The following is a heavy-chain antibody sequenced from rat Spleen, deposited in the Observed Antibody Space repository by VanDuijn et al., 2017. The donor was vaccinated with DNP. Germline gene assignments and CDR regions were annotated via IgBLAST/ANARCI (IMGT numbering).Heavy chain of an antibody. J-gene: IGHJ1*01. CDR1: GFTFNNHW. CDR2: ISSSGGST. D-gene: IGHD1-3*01. CDR3: ARHGRITTVATYWFFDF. V-gene: IGHV5-31*01. Sequence: EVQLVESGGGLVQPGRSLKLSCVASGFTFNNHWMTWIRQVPGKGLEWVASISSSGGSTYHRDSVKGRFTISRDNAKSTLYLQMDSLRSEDTATYFCARHGRITTVATYWFFDFWGPGTMVTVSS.